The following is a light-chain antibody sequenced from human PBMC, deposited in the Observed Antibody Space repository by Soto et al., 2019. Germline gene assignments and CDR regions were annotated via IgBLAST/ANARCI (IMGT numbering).Light chain of an antibody. V-gene: IGKV3-20*01. CDR1: QSVSYY. CDR2: DAS. CDR3: QQYNSYSPLT. Sequence: EIVLTQSPGTLSLSPGERATLSCRASQSVSYYLAWYQQKPGQAPRLLIYDASSRATGVPDRFSGSGSGTEFTLTISSLQPDDFATYYCQQYNSYSPLTFGGGTKVDI. J-gene: IGKJ4*01.